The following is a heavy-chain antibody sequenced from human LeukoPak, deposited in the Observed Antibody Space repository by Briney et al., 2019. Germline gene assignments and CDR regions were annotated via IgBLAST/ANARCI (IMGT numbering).Heavy chain of an antibody. CDR3: ARLRLGGSPYDY. D-gene: IGHD1-26*01. V-gene: IGHV3-74*01. Sequence: GGSLRLSCAASGFTFSSYWMHWVRQAPGKGLVWVSRINTDGSSTSYADSVKGRFTISRDNAKNTLYLQMNSLRAEDTAVYYCARLRLGGSPYDYWGQGTLVTVSS. CDR1: GFTFSSYW. CDR2: INTDGSST. J-gene: IGHJ4*02.